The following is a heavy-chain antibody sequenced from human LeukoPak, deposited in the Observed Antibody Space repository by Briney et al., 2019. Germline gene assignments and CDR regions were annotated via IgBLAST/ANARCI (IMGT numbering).Heavy chain of an antibody. J-gene: IGHJ3*02. CDR1: GGSISSGAYS. CDR3: ARPYYDSSGYYHDAFDI. Sequence: SDTLSLTCAVSGGSISSGAYSWSWIRQPPGKGLEWIGYIYHSGSTYYNPSLKSRVTMSVDTSKNQFSLKLSSVTAADTAVYYCARPYYDSSGYYHDAFDIWGQGTMVTVSS. D-gene: IGHD3-22*01. V-gene: IGHV4-30-4*07. CDR2: IYHSGST.